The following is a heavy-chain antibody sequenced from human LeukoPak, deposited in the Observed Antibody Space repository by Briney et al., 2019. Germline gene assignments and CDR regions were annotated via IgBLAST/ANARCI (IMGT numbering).Heavy chain of an antibody. V-gene: IGHV4-59*01. J-gene: IGHJ4*02. CDR3: ARSTAMVNFDY. D-gene: IGHD5-18*01. Sequence: PSETLSLTCTVSGGSISSYYWSWIRQPPGKGLEWIGYIYYSGSTNYNPSLKSRVTISVDTSKNQFSLKLSSVTAADTAVYYCARSTAMVNFDYWGQGTQVTVSS. CDR2: IYYSGST. CDR1: GGSISSYY.